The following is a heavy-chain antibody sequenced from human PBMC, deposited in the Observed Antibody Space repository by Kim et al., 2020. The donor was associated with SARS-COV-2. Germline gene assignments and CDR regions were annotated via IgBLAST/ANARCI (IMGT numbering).Heavy chain of an antibody. CDR1: GFTFSSYG. J-gene: IGHJ3*02. D-gene: IGHD1-7*01. CDR2: IWYDGSNK. CDR3: ARWGAGTSFPKRAFDI. Sequence: GGSLRLSCAASGFTFSSYGMHWVRQAPGKGLEWVAVIWYDGSNKYYADSVKGRFTISRDNSKNTLYLQMNSLRAEDTAVYYCARWGAGTSFPKRAFDIWGQGTMVTVSS. V-gene: IGHV3-33*01.